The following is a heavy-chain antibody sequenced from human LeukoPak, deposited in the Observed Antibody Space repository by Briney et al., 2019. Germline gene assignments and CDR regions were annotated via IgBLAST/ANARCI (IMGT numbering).Heavy chain of an antibody. CDR2: INHSGST. CDR1: GGSFSVYY. V-gene: IGHV4-34*01. CDR3: ARYPERYYFDY. Sequence: SETLSLTCAVYGGSFSVYYWSWIRQPPGKGLEWIGEINHSGSTNYNPSLKSRVTISVDTSKNQLSLKLSSVTAADTAVYYCARYPERYYFDYWGQGTLVTVSS. J-gene: IGHJ4*02. D-gene: IGHD6-25*01.